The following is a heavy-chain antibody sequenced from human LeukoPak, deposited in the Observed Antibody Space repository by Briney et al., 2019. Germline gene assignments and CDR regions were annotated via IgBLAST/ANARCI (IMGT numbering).Heavy chain of an antibody. Sequence: GGSLRLSCAASGCTFSSYSMNWVRQAPGKWLEWVSSISSSSSYIYYADSVKGRFTISRDNAKNSLYLQMNSLRAEDTAVYYCAREAKSVTTVDYWGQGTLVTVSS. V-gene: IGHV3-21*01. J-gene: IGHJ4*02. CDR2: ISSSSSYI. CDR3: AREAKSVTTVDY. D-gene: IGHD4-17*01. CDR1: GCTFSSYS.